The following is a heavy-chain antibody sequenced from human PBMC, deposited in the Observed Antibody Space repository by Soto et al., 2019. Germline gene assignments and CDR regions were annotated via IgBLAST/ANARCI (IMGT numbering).Heavy chain of an antibody. V-gene: IGHV4-34*01. Sequence: SETLSLTCAVYGGSFSGYYWSWIRQPPWKGLEWIGEINHSGSTNYNPSLRSRVTISVDTSKNQFSLKLSSVTAADTAVYYCARLRSYGYLRNYYYGMDVWGQGTTVTVSS. CDR3: ARLRSYGYLRNYYYGMDV. D-gene: IGHD5-18*01. CDR2: INHSGST. J-gene: IGHJ6*02. CDR1: GGSFSGYY.